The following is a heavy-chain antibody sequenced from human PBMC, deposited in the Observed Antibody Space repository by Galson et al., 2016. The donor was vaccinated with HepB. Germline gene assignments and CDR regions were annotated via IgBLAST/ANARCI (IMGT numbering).Heavy chain of an antibody. Sequence: SLRLSCAASGFTFSLNALTWVRQAPGKGLEWVSAISSRGITTFYSDSVEGQFTVSRDNSKNTLFLQMDSLRAEDTAIYYCAKDFGSTGYYQVFESWGQGTLVAVSS. CDR2: ISSRGITT. D-gene: IGHD3-22*01. J-gene: IGHJ4*02. V-gene: IGHV3-23*01. CDR3: AKDFGSTGYYQVFES. CDR1: GFTFSLNA.